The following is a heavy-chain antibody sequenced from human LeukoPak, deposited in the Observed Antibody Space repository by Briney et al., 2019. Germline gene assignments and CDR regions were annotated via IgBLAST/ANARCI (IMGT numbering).Heavy chain of an antibody. CDR1: GYTFTSYG. Sequence: ASVKVSCXASGYTFTSYGISWVRQARGQGLEWMAWISAYNGNTNYAQKLQGRVTMTTDTSTSTAYMELRSLRSDDTAVYYCARDYRGHYYDSSGYSHFQHWGQGTLVTVSS. V-gene: IGHV1-18*01. J-gene: IGHJ1*01. D-gene: IGHD3-22*01. CDR2: ISAYNGNT. CDR3: ARDYRGHYYDSSGYSHFQH.